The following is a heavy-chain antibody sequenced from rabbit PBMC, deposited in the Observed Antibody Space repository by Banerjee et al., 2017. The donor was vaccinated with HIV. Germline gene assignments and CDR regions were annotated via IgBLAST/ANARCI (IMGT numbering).Heavy chain of an antibody. D-gene: IGHD4-2*01. CDR3: ARDAGLSGVYAYYLNL. CDR1: GFSFNSGYD. V-gene: IGHV1S40*01. J-gene: IGHJ4*01. Sequence: QSLEESGGALVKPGASLTLTCKASGFSFNSGYDMCWVRQAPGKGLEWVACTYAGTSGGTYSATWAKGRFTISKTSSTTVTLQMTSLTAADTATHFCARDAGLSGVYAYYLNLWGQGTLVTVS. CDR2: TYAGTSGGT.